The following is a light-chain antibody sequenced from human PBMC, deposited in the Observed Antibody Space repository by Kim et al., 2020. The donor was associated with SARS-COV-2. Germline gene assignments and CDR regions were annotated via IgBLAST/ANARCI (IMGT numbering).Light chain of an antibody. V-gene: IGLV1-47*01. CDR1: SSNIGINY. J-gene: IGLJ3*02. CDR2: RNS. CDR3: AAWDDSLSESL. Sequence: QSVLTQPPSASGTPGQRVTISCSGRSSNIGINYVYWYQQLPGTAPKLLIYRNSQRPSGVPDRFSGSKSGTSASLAISGLRSEDEADYYCAAWDDSLSESLFGGGTKLTVL.